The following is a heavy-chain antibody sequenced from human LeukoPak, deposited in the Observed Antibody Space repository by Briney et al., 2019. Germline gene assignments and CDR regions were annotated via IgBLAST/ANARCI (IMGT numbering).Heavy chain of an antibody. V-gene: IGHV1-8*01. D-gene: IGHD3-3*01. J-gene: IGHJ4*02. CDR1: GYTFTSYD. Sequence: ASVKVSCKASGYTFTSYDINWVRQATGQGLEWMGWMNPNSGNTGYAQKFQGRVTMTRNTSISTAYMELSSLRSENTAVYYCARVRGFLEWFPQDYWGQGTLVTVSS. CDR3: ARVRGFLEWFPQDY. CDR2: MNPNSGNT.